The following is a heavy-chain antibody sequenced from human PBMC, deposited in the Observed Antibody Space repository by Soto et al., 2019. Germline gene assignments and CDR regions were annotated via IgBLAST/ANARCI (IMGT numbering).Heavy chain of an antibody. CDR2: INSDGSST. CDR3: ARVRDDWAAERYFDY. J-gene: IGHJ4*02. D-gene: IGHD6-13*01. Sequence: GGSLRLSCAASGFTFSSYWMHWVRQAPGKGLVWVSRINSDGSSTSYADSVKGRFTISRDNAKNTLYLQMNSLRAEDTAVYYCARVRDDWAAERYFDYWGQGTQVTVSS. V-gene: IGHV3-74*01. CDR1: GFTFSSYW.